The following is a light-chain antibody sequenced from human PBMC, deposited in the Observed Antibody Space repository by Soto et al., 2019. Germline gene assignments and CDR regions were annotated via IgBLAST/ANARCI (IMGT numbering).Light chain of an antibody. J-gene: IGLJ1*01. CDR3: AAWDDSLNGYV. V-gene: IGLV1-44*01. CDR1: SSNIGSYT. CDR2: SNS. Sequence: QSVLIQPPSASGTPGQRVTVSCSGGSSNIGSYTVNWYQQLPGAAPTLLIYSNSQRPSGVPDRFSASKSGTSASLAISGLQSEDEAEYYCAAWDDSLNGYVFGPGTKLTVL.